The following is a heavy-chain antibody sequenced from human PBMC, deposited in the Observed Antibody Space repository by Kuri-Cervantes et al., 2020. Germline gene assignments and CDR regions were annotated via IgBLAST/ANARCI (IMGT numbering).Heavy chain of an antibody. J-gene: IGHJ4*02. D-gene: IGHD2/OR15-2a*01. CDR2: IYWDDDK. CDR1: GFSLSTSGVG. V-gene: IGHV2-5*02. Sequence: SGPTLVKPTQTLTLTCTFSGFSLSTSGVGVGWIRQPPGKALEWLALIYWDDDKRYSPSLKSRLTITKDTSKNQVVLTMTNMGPVDTATYYCARQIVGRSIDYWGQGTLVTVSS. CDR3: ARQIVGRSIDY.